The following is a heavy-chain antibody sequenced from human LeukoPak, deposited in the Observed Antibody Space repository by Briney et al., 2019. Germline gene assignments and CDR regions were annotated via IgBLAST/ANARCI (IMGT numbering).Heavy chain of an antibody. D-gene: IGHD2-21*01. J-gene: IGHJ4*02. CDR1: GGSFSGNY. V-gene: IGHV4-34*01. Sequence: SETLSLTCAVYGGSFSGNYWTLIRQTPGRGLEWIGESSPTGDITGYNPSLKGRATMSVDLSKNQFSLKLTSVTAADTGVYYCARVPDFIARPCDSWGPGTLVTVSS. CDR2: SSPTGDIT. CDR3: ARVPDFIARPCDS.